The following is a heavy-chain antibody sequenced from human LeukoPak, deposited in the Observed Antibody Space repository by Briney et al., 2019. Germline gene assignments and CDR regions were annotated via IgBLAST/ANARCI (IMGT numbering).Heavy chain of an antibody. CDR1: GFTFSSYW. CDR2: INSDGSST. D-gene: IGHD3-9*01. J-gene: IGHJ6*03. Sequence: GGSLRLSCAASGFTFSSYWMHWVRQAPGKGLVWVSRINSDGSSTSYADSVKGRFTMSRDNAKNTLYLQMNSLRAEDTAVYYCARGYTFDIPGNMDVWGKGTTVTISS. CDR3: ARGYTFDIPGNMDV. V-gene: IGHV3-74*01.